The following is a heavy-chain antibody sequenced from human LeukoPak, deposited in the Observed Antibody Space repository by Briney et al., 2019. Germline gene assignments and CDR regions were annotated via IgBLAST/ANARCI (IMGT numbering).Heavy chain of an antibody. CDR3: ARDGDRRAFDI. V-gene: IGHV3-30-3*01. CDR1: GFTFSSYA. J-gene: IGHJ3*02. Sequence: GRSLRLSCAASGFTFSSYAMHWVRQAPGKGLEWVAVISYDGSNKYYADSVKGRFTISRDNSKNTLYLQMSSLRAEDTAVYYCARDGDRRAFDIWGQGTMVTVSS. D-gene: IGHD7-27*01. CDR2: ISYDGSNK.